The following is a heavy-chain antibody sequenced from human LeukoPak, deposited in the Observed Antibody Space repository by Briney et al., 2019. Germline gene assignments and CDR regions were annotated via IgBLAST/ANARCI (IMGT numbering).Heavy chain of an antibody. J-gene: IGHJ4*02. V-gene: IGHV3-7*01. Sequence: PGGSLRLSCAASGFTFSTYWMSWVRQAPGKGLEWVANIKEDGNRIYYVDSVTGRFTISRENAKNSLYLQMSSLRAEDTAVYYCARGGWYYFEYWGQGVLVTVSS. CDR1: GFTFSTYW. CDR3: ARGGWYYFEY. CDR2: IKEDGNRI.